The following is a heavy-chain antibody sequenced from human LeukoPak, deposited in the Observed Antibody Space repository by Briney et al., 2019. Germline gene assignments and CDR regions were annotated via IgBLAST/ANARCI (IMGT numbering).Heavy chain of an antibody. D-gene: IGHD6-19*01. CDR3: AKDRPSSSGHDY. CDR1: GFTFSSYA. Sequence: GGSLRLSCAASGFTFSSYAMSRVRQAPGKGLEWVSAISGSGGSTYYADSVKGRFTIPRDNTKNTLYLQMNSLRAEATAAYYCAKDRPSSSGHDYWGHGTLVTVSS. V-gene: IGHV3-23*01. J-gene: IGHJ4*01. CDR2: ISGSGGST.